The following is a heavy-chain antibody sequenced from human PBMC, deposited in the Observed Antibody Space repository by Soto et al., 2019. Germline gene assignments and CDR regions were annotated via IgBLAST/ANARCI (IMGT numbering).Heavy chain of an antibody. CDR1: GGTFSSYA. V-gene: IGHV1-69*13. Sequence: SVKVSCKASGGTFSSYAISWVRQAPGQGLEWMGGIIPIFGTANYAQKFQGRVTITADESTSTAYMELSSLRSEDTAVYYCARDLTYSLDGWNWFDPWGQGTLVTVSS. D-gene: IGHD6-13*01. J-gene: IGHJ5*02. CDR2: IIPIFGTA. CDR3: ARDLTYSLDGWNWFDP.